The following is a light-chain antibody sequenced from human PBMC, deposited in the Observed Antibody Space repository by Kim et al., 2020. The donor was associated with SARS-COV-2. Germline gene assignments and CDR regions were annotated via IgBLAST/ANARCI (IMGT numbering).Light chain of an antibody. CDR2: DVS. V-gene: IGLV2-11*03. CDR1: SSDVGAYKY. CDR3: YSYGGGYTWV. Sequence: GQSGIIACTGTSSDVGAYKYVSWYQQHPGKAPKFIIYDVSERPSGVPDRFSGSKSGNTASLTISGLQAEDEADYYCYSYGGGYTWVFGGGTKVTVL. J-gene: IGLJ3*02.